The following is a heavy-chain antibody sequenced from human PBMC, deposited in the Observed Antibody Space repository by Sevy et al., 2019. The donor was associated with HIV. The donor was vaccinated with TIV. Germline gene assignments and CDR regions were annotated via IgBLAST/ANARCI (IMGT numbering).Heavy chain of an antibody. V-gene: IGHV1-69*13. CDR2: IIPIFGTA. CDR1: GGTFSSYA. D-gene: IGHD6-19*01. CDR3: ASREVYSSGWEDYYYYYGMDV. J-gene: IGHJ6*02. Sequence: ASVKVSCKASGGTFSSYAISWVRQAPGQGLEWMGGIIPIFGTANYAQKFQGRVTITADESTSTANMELSSLRSEDTAVDYYASREVYSSGWEDYYYYYGMDVWGQGTTVTVSS.